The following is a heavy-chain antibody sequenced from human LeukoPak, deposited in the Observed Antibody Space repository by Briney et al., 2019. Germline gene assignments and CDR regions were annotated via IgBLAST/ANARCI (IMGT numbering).Heavy chain of an antibody. Sequence: SETLSLTCTVSGGSISSSYYYWGWIRQPPGKGLEWIGSIFYSGSTYYNPSLKSRVTISVDTSKNQFSLKLTSVTAADTAVYYCAGLRSTVAWASFDYWGQGILVTVSS. CDR2: IFYSGST. CDR3: AGLRSTVAWASFDY. V-gene: IGHV4-39*01. CDR1: GGSISSSYYY. D-gene: IGHD4-23*01. J-gene: IGHJ4*02.